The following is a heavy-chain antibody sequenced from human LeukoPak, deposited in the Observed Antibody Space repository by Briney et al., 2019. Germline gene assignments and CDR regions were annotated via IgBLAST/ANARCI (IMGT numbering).Heavy chain of an antibody. CDR1: GFIFSSFA. J-gene: IGHJ3*02. V-gene: IGHV3-23*01. CDR3: ARETTVTSADAFDI. Sequence: GGSLRLSCAASGFIFSSFAISWVRQPPGKGLEWVSAISRSGSDTYYADSVKGRFTISRDNSKNTLYLQMDSLRAEDTAVYFCARETTVTSADAFDIWGQGTMVTVSS. CDR2: ISRSGSDT. D-gene: IGHD4-17*01.